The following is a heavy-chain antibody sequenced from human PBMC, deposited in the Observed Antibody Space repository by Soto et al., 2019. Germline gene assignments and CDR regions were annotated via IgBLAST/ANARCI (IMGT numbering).Heavy chain of an antibody. CDR1: GFSLSTSGVG. D-gene: IGHD3-10*01. Sequence: SGPTLVNPAQTLTLTCTFSGFSLSTSGVGVGWIRQPPGKALEWLALIYWDDDKRYSPSLKSRLTITKDTSKNQVVLTMTNMDPVDTATYYCAHRSSTYYYGSGSYFSAFAIWGQGTMVTVSS. V-gene: IGHV2-5*02. J-gene: IGHJ3*02. CDR2: IYWDDDK. CDR3: AHRSSTYYYGSGSYFSAFAI.